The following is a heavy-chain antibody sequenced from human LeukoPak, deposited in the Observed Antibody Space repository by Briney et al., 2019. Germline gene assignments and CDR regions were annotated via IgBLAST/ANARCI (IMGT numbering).Heavy chain of an antibody. Sequence: ASVKVSCKASGYTFTGYYMHWVRQAPGQGLEWMAWMNPNSGNTGYAQKFQGRVTMTRNTSISTAYMELSSLRSEDTAVYYCARVAGNCGGDCYRLVYWGQGTLVTVSS. V-gene: IGHV1-8*02. CDR2: MNPNSGNT. CDR3: ARVAGNCGGDCYRLVY. J-gene: IGHJ4*02. D-gene: IGHD2-21*01. CDR1: GYTFTGYY.